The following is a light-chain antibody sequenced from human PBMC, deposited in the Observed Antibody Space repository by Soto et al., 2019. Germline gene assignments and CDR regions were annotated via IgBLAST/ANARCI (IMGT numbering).Light chain of an antibody. CDR3: QQYTVWPFT. V-gene: IGKV1-5*03. Sequence: DIQMTQSPSTLSGSVGDRVTITCRASQTISSWLAWYQQKPGKAPKLLIYKASTLKSGVPSRFSGSGSGTEFTLTISSLQSEDFAVYYCQQYTVWPFTFGGGTKVDIK. J-gene: IGKJ4*01. CDR2: KAS. CDR1: QTISSW.